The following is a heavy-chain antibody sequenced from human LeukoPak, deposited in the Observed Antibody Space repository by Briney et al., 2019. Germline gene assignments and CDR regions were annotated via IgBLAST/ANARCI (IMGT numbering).Heavy chain of an antibody. CDR3: ARRYSSSWYLIYDY. CDR1: GYTFTSYG. J-gene: IGHJ4*02. D-gene: IGHD6-13*01. CDR2: ISAYNGNT. Sequence: ASVKVSCKASGYTFTSYGISWVRQAPGQGLEWKGWISAYNGNTNYAQKLQGRVTMTTDTSTSTAYMELRSLRSDDTAVYYCARRYSSSWYLIYDYWGQGTLVTVSS. V-gene: IGHV1-18*01.